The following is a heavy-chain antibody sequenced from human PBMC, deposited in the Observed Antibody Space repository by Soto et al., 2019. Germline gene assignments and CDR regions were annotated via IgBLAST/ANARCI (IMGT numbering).Heavy chain of an antibody. CDR3: AKLGSYDILTGYYKR. CDR2: ISGSGGST. V-gene: IGHV3-23*01. CDR1: GFTFSSYA. Sequence: GGSLRLSCAASGFTFSSYAMSWVRQAPGKGLEWVSAISGSGGSTYYADSVKGRFTISRDNSKNTLYLQMNSLRAEDTAVYYCAKLGSYDILTGYYKRWGQGTLVTVSS. D-gene: IGHD3-9*01. J-gene: IGHJ4*02.